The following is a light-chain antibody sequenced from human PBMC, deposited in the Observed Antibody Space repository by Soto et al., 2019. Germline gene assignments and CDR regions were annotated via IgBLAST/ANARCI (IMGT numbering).Light chain of an antibody. CDR3: CSYVAGSTYI. V-gene: IGLV2-23*01. J-gene: IGLJ1*01. Sequence: QSALTQSASVSGSPGQSITISCTGTSSDVGSHNLVSWYQQHPGRAPKLMIYEGTKRPSGVPNRFSGSKSGNTASLTISGLQAEDEADYYCCSYVAGSTYIFGSGTKLTVL. CDR1: SSDVGSHNL. CDR2: EGT.